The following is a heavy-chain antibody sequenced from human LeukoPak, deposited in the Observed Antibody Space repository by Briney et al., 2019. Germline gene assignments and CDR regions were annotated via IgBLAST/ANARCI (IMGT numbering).Heavy chain of an antibody. CDR1: GYTFTGYY. V-gene: IGHV1-46*01. CDR2: INPSGGST. CDR3: AREHGRMVRGATLDY. D-gene: IGHD3-10*01. Sequence: ASVKVSCKASGYTFTGYYMHWVRQAPGQGLEWMGIINPSGGSTSYAQKFQGRVTMTRDMSTSTVYMELSSLRSEDTAVYYCAREHGRMVRGATLDYWGQGTLVTVSS. J-gene: IGHJ4*02.